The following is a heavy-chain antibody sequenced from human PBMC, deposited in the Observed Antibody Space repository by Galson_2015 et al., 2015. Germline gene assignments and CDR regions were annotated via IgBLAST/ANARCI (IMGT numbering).Heavy chain of an antibody. V-gene: IGHV3-23*01. CDR1: GFTFASYA. CDR3: ARVAGGYNYGTRFDH. Sequence: SLRLSCAASGFTFASYAMSWVRQAPGKGLEWVSDIRYSDGGTYYADSVKGRFTISRDNSKNTLYLQMNSLRAEDTAVYYCARVAGGYNYGTRFDHWGREPWSPSPQ. CDR2: IRYSDGGT. J-gene: IGHJ4*02. D-gene: IGHD5-18*01.